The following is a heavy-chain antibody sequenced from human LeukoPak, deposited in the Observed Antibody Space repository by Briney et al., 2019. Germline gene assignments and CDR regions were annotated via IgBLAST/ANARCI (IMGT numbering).Heavy chain of an antibody. CDR1: GVSISSYY. D-gene: IGHD2-21*02. J-gene: IGHJ5*02. Sequence: SETLSLTCTVSGVSISSYYWSWIRQPPGKGLEWTGCISYSGSSTYNPSLKSRVTISVDTSKNQFSLKVTSVTAADTAVYYCARGVTTGLDWFDPWGQGTLVTVSS. CDR3: ARGVTTGLDWFDP. V-gene: IGHV4-59*01. CDR2: ISYSGSS.